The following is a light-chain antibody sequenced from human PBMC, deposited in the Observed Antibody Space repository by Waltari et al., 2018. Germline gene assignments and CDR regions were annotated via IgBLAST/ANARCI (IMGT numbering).Light chain of an antibody. V-gene: IGKV3-20*01. J-gene: IGKJ1*01. CDR2: DAS. CDR1: QSFTRY. Sequence: EIVLTQSPGTLSLSPGERATLPCRASQSFTRYLAWYQHKPGQAPRLLIYDASTRAAGIADRFSGSGFGTDFTLTISRLEPEDSAVYYCQHYVRLTVTFGQGTKVEIK. CDR3: QHYVRLTVT.